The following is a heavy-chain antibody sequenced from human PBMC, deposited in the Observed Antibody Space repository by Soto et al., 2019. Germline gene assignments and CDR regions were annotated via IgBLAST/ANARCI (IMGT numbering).Heavy chain of an antibody. V-gene: IGHV3-30-3*01. CDR1: GFTFSSYA. D-gene: IGHD2-2*01. J-gene: IGHJ4*02. CDR2: ISHDGSNK. Sequence: QVQLVESGGGVVQPGRSLRLSCAASGFTFSSYAMHWVHQAPGKGLEWVALISHDGSNKYYADTVKGRFTIPRDNSKNTLYLQMNSLRTEDTSVYYCGRCSSTSCHLGADYWGQGTLVTVSS. CDR3: GRCSSTSCHLGADY.